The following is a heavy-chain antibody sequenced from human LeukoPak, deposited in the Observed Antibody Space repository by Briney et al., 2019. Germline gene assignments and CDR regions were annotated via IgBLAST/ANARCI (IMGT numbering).Heavy chain of an antibody. CDR3: ARWSRVAVVPFDAFDI. CDR2: INAGNGDT. J-gene: IGHJ3*02. V-gene: IGHV1-3*01. Sequence: ASVKVSCKASGYTFTSYAMHWVRQAPGQRLEWMGWINAGNGDTKYSQSFQGRVTITRDTSASTAYMELSSLRSEDTAVYYCARWSRVAVVPFDAFDIWGQGTMVTVSS. D-gene: IGHD6-19*01. CDR1: GYTFTSYA.